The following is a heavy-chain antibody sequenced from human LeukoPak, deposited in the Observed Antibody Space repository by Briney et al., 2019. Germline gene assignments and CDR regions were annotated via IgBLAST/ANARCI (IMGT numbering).Heavy chain of an antibody. V-gene: IGHV1-2*02. J-gene: IGHJ4*02. CDR1: GYTFTSYY. Sequence: ASVKVSCKASGYTFTSYYLHWVRQAPGQGLEWMGWINPNSGGTNYAQKFQGRVTMTRDTSISTAYMELSRLRSDDTAVYYCARRMMYYYDSSGYSPFDYWGQGTLVTASS. CDR2: INPNSGGT. CDR3: ARRMMYYYDSSGYSPFDY. D-gene: IGHD3-22*01.